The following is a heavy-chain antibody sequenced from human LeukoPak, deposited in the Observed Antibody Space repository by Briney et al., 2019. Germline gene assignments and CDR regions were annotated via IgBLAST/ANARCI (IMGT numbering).Heavy chain of an antibody. Sequence: ASVKVSCKASGYTFTSYDINWVRQATGQGLEWMGWMNPNSGNTGYAQKFQGRVTMTRNTSISTAYMELGSLRSEDTAVYYCARGDSSGVYYYYMDVWGKGTTVTVSS. D-gene: IGHD3-22*01. CDR1: GYTFTSYD. V-gene: IGHV1-8*01. CDR3: ARGDSSGVYYYYMDV. J-gene: IGHJ6*03. CDR2: MNPNSGNT.